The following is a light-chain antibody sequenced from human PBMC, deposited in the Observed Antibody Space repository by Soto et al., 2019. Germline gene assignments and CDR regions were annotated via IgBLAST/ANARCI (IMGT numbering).Light chain of an antibody. CDR2: EVT. CDR3: CSYAAGTTYI. CDR1: SSDVGSYNL. Sequence: QSVLTQPASVSGSPGQSITISCTGTSSDVGSYNLVSWYQQHPGKAPQLMIYEVTKRPSGVSNRFSGSKSGNTASLTISGLQAEDEADYYCCSYAAGTTYIFGSGTKVTVL. V-gene: IGLV2-23*02. J-gene: IGLJ1*01.